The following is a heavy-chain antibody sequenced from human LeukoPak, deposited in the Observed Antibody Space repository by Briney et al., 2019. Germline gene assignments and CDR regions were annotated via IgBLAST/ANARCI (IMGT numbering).Heavy chain of an antibody. V-gene: IGHV3-33*01. J-gene: IGHJ4*02. CDR3: ARASGAFGY. CDR2: IWSDGSNK. Sequence: PGRSLRLSCAASGFPFSTYGMHWVRQAPGKGLEWVAVIWSDGSNKYYADSVKGRLTISRDNSKNTLYLQMNSLRAEDTAVYYCARASGAFGYWGQGTLATVSS. CDR1: GFPFSTYG.